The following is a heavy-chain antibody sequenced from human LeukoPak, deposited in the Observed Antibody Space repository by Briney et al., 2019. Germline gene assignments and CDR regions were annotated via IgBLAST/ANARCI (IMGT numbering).Heavy chain of an antibody. CDR1: GFTFSSYA. J-gene: IGHJ5*02. CDR2: ISGSGGST. D-gene: IGHD6-19*01. Sequence: GGSLRLSCEASGFTFSSYAMSWFRQAPGKGLEWVSAISGSGGSTYYADSVKGRFTISRDNSKNTLYLQMNSLRAEDTAVYYCAKGMYSSARASWFDPWGQGTLVTVSS. CDR3: AKGMYSSARASWFDP. V-gene: IGHV3-23*01.